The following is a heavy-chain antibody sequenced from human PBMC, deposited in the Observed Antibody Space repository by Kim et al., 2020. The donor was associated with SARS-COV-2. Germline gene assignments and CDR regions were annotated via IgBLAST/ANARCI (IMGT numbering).Heavy chain of an antibody. CDR2: ISYSGST. CDR1: GGSISSSTYS. CDR3: ARQTPVTDS. Sequence: SETLSLTCTVSGGSISSSTYSWGWIRQSPGKGLEWIGTISYSGSTYYNPSLKSRVTISVDTSKNQFSLKLTSVTAADTAVYYCARQTPVTDSWGQGTLVTVSS. V-gene: IGHV4-39*01. J-gene: IGHJ4*02.